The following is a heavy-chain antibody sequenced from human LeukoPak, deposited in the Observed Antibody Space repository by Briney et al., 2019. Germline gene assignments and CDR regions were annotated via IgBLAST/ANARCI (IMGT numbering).Heavy chain of an antibody. V-gene: IGHV3-23*01. Sequence: PGGSLRLSCAASGFTFSSYTMNWGRQAPGKGLEWVSTISDGSRDTHYADSVKGRFTISRDDSQKTVYLQMSSLRPEDTAVYYCTTRLRNHIDCWGQGTQVTVSS. CDR2: ISDGSRDT. CDR3: TTRLRNHIDC. D-gene: IGHD2-15*01. J-gene: IGHJ4*02. CDR1: GFTFSSYT.